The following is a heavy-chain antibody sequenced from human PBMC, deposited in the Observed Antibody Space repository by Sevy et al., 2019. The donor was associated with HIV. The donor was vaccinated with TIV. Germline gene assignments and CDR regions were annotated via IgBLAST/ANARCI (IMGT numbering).Heavy chain of an antibody. CDR2: LRGGGGRT. CDR3: AKDQGYTSDSSGYYLY. V-gene: IGHV3-23*01. CDR1: GFTFSSYA. Sequence: GGSLRLSCAASGFTFSSYAMNWVRQAPGKGLEWVSALRGGGGRTYYADSVKGRFTISRDNSENSLYLQMNSLRAEDTALYYCAKDQGYTSDSSGYYLYWGQGTLVTVSS. J-gene: IGHJ4*02. D-gene: IGHD3-22*01.